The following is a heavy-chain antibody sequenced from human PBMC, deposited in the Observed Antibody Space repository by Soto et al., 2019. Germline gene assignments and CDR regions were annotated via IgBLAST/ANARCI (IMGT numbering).Heavy chain of an antibody. CDR3: ARADYYDSSAYYLSGWFDP. CDR2: ISSSSSSI. D-gene: IGHD3-22*01. CDR1: GFTFSAYN. Sequence: EVQLVESGGGLVKPGGSLRLSCAASGFTFSAYNMNWVRQAPGKGLEWVSSISSSSSSIYYADSVKGRFTISRDNAKTSLYLQMNSLRAEDTAVYYCARADYYDSSAYYLSGWFDPWGQGTLVTVSS. J-gene: IGHJ5*02. V-gene: IGHV3-21*01.